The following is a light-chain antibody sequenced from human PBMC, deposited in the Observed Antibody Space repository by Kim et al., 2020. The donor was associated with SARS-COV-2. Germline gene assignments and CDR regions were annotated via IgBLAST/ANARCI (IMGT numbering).Light chain of an antibody. V-gene: IGKV3-15*01. Sequence: IVMTQSPATLSVSPGERATLSCRASQSISSNLAWYQQKPGQAPRLLIYGASTRATDIPVRFSGSGSGTEFTLTISSLQSEDFVVYYCQQYHNMQTFGQGTKLEI. J-gene: IGKJ2*01. CDR3: QQYHNMQT. CDR2: GAS. CDR1: QSISSN.